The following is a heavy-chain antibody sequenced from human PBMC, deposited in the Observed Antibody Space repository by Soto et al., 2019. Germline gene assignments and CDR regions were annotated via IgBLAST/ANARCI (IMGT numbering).Heavy chain of an antibody. CDR3: ARGVAPYYFDY. Sequence: QVQLVQSGAEEKKPGASVKVSCKASGYTFTSYAMHWVRQAPGQRLEWMGWINAGNGNTKYSQKFQGRVTITRDTAASTAYMELSRLRSEDTAVYYCARGVAPYYFDYWCQGTLVTVSS. D-gene: IGHD2-15*01. J-gene: IGHJ4*02. V-gene: IGHV1-3*05. CDR1: GYTFTSYA. CDR2: INAGNGNT.